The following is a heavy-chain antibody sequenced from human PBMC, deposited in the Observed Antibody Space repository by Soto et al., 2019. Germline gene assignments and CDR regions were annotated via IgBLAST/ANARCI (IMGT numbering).Heavy chain of an antibody. V-gene: IGHV3-23*01. Sequence: LRLSCAAPGFTFSSYAMSWVRQAPGKGLEWVSAISGSGGSTYYADSVKGRFTISRDNSKNTLYLQMNSLRAEDTAVYYCAKIEYSSSWVVYYGMDVWGQGTTVTVSS. CDR3: AKIEYSSSWVVYYGMDV. D-gene: IGHD6-13*01. CDR2: ISGSGGST. CDR1: GFTFSSYA. J-gene: IGHJ6*02.